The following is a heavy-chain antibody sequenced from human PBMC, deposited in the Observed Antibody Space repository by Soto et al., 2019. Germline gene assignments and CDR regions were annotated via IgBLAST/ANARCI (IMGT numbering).Heavy chain of an antibody. CDR2: TYYRSKWYN. V-gene: IGHV6-1*01. D-gene: IGHD3-22*01. CDR3: ARAEVGSGYYLNWFDP. CDR1: GDSVSSNSAA. J-gene: IGHJ5*02. Sequence: PTQTLPLTYDISGDSVSSNSAAWNWIRQSPSRGLEWLGRTYYRSKWYNDYAVSVKSRITINPDTSKNQFSLQLNSVTPEDTAVYYCARAEVGSGYYLNWFDPWGQGTLVTVSS.